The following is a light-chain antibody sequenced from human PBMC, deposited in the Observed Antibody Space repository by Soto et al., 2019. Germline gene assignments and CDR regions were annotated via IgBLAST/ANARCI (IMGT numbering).Light chain of an antibody. CDR3: QQYGNSPWT. CDR1: QSVGSSY. Sequence: EIVLTQSPCTLSLSPGERATISCRASQSVGSSYLAWYLQKPGQAPRLLIYGASDRDTGIPDRFSGSGSGTDFTLIISRLEPEDFAVYYCQQYGNSPWTFGQGTKVEIK. CDR2: GAS. V-gene: IGKV3-20*01. J-gene: IGKJ1*01.